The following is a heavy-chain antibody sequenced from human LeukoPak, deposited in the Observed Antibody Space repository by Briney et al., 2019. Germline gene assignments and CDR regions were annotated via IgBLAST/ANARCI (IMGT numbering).Heavy chain of an antibody. CDR2: ISAYNGHT. Sequence: ASVKVSCKACGYTFTNYGISWVRQAPGQGLEWMGWISAYNGHTNYAQRLQGRVNITTDTSTSTAYMELRSLRSDDTAVYYCARVAPNRRYCSGGTCLNSFDYWGQGTLVTVSS. V-gene: IGHV1-18*01. CDR3: ARVAPNRRYCSGGTCLNSFDY. D-gene: IGHD2-15*01. J-gene: IGHJ4*02. CDR1: GYTFTNYG.